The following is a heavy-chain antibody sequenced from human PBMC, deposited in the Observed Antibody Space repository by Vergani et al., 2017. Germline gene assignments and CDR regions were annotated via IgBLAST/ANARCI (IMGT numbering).Heavy chain of an antibody. Sequence: QLLESGGGLIQPGGSLRLSCAASGFTFSDYYMSWIRQAPGKGLEWVSYISSSGSTIYYADSVKGRFTISRDNAKNSLYLQMNSLRAEDTAVYYCAREGVLYCSGGSCYGMDVWGQGTTVTVSS. J-gene: IGHJ6*02. CDR2: ISSSGSTI. V-gene: IGHV3-11*04. CDR1: GFTFSDYY. CDR3: AREGVLYCSGGSCYGMDV. D-gene: IGHD2-15*01.